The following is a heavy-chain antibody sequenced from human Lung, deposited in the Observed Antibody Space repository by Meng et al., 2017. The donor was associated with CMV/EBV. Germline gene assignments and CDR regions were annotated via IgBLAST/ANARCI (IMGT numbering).Heavy chain of an antibody. J-gene: IGHJ2*01. D-gene: IGHD7-27*01. CDR1: GGSISSSSYY. V-gene: IGHV4-39*01. CDR3: ASPLGILGIVDL. Sequence: QGPGPGLVKPSETLSLTCTVSGGSISSSSYYWGWIRQPPGKGLEWIGSIYYSGSTYYNPPLKSRVTISVDTSKNQFSLKLSSVTAADTAVYYCASPLGILGIVDLWGRGTLVTVSS. CDR2: IYYSGST.